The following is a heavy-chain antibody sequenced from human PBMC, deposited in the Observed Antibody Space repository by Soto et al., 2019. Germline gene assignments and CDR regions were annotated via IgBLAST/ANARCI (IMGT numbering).Heavy chain of an antibody. Sequence: QVQLVQSGAAVKKPGSSVKVSCKASGSTFSSYTISWVRQAPGQGLEWIGRIIPILGIAHYAQKFQGRVTISADKATSISSLALSSLRSEETAVYYCARAGQQLWNYYTEVGGKGTTVTFSS. CDR1: GSTFSSYT. J-gene: IGHJ6*03. CDR3: ARAGQQLWNYYTEV. D-gene: IGHD6-13*01. CDR2: IIPILGIA. V-gene: IGHV1-69*02.